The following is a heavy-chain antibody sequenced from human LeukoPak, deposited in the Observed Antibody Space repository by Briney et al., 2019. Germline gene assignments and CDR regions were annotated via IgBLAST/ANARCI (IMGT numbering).Heavy chain of an antibody. Sequence: GESLKISCQGSEYSFATYWIAWLRQMPGKGLEWMGIIYPGDSDTRYSPSFQGQVTISADKSISTAYLQWSSLKASDTAMYYCARSLEGDSSGYYGYAFDIWGQGTMVTVSS. D-gene: IGHD3-22*01. CDR3: ARSLEGDSSGYYGYAFDI. CDR2: IYPGDSDT. V-gene: IGHV5-51*01. J-gene: IGHJ3*02. CDR1: EYSFATYW.